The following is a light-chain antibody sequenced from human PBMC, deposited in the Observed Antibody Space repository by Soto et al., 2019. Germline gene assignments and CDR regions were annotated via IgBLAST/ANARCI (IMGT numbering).Light chain of an antibody. CDR3: QRSNSAPWT. Sequence: DIPMTQSPSSLSASVGDRVTITCRASQSISTYLNWYQQKPGKAPKLLIYAASSLRSGVPSSFSGSGSGKYLPLTISSLKPEDLATYFCQRSNSAPWTLGQGPKVEF. CDR2: AAS. V-gene: IGKV1-39*01. CDR1: QSISTY. J-gene: IGKJ1*01.